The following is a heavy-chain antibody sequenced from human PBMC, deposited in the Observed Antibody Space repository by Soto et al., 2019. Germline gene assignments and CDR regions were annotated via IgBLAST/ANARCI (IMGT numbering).Heavy chain of an antibody. Sequence: HPGGSLRLSCAASGFTVSSNYISWVRQAPGKGLEWVSVIYSGGSTYSADSVKGRFTISRDNSKNTLYLQMNSLRAEDTAVYYCARVFKYYYDSSGYYYNDYWGQGTLVTVSS. V-gene: IGHV3-53*01. CDR1: GFTVSSNY. CDR2: IYSGGST. CDR3: ARVFKYYYDSSGYYYNDY. D-gene: IGHD3-22*01. J-gene: IGHJ4*02.